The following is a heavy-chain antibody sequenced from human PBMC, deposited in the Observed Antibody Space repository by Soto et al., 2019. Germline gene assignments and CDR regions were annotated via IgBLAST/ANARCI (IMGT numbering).Heavy chain of an antibody. CDR3: AREQQLPTYFDY. J-gene: IGHJ4*02. CDR1: GCSISSGDYY. D-gene: IGHD6-13*01. V-gene: IGHV4-30-4*01. Sequence: SETLSLTCTVSGCSISSGDYYWSWIRQPPGKGLEWIGYIYYSGSTYYNPSLKSRVTISVDTSKNQFSLKLSSVTAADTAVYYCAREQQLPTYFDYWGQGTLVTVSS. CDR2: IYYSGST.